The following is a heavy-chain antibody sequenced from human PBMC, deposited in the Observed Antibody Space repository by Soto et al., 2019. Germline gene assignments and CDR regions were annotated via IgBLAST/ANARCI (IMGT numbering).Heavy chain of an antibody. D-gene: IGHD3-22*01. CDR2: INAGNGNT. V-gene: IGHV1-3*01. CDR3: AKGRKIVVVSVYYYYYYGMDV. CDR1: GYTFTSNA. Sequence: ASVKVSCKASGYTFTSNAMHWVRQAPGQRLEWMGWINAGNGNTKYSQKFQGRVTITRDTSASTAYMEMSSLRSEDTAVYYCAKGRKIVVVSVYYYYYYGMDVWGQGTTVTVSS. J-gene: IGHJ6*02.